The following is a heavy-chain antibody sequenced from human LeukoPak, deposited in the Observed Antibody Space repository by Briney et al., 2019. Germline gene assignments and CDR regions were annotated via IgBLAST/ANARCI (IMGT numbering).Heavy chain of an antibody. CDR3: TILIAAAGNY. CDR2: IRSKANSYAT. V-gene: IGHV3-73*01. J-gene: IGHJ4*02. D-gene: IGHD6-13*01. CDR1: GFTFSGSA. Sequence: GGSLRLSCAASGFTFSGSAMHWVRQASGKGLEWVGRIRSKANSYATAYAASVKGRFTISRDDSKNTAYLQMNSLKTEDTAVYYCTILIAAAGNYWGQGTLVTVSS.